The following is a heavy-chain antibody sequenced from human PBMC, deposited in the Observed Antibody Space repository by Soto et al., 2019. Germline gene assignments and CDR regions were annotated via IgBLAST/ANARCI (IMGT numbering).Heavy chain of an antibody. V-gene: IGHV1-2*04. CDR3: AIILNYYDSSGYDY. Sequence: ASVKVSCKASGYTFTGYYIHWVRQAPGQGLEWMGWINPNSGGTNYAQKFQGWVTMTRDTSISTAYMELSRLRSDDTAVYYCAIILNYYDSSGYDYWGQGTLVTVSS. CDR1: GYTFTGYY. CDR2: INPNSGGT. J-gene: IGHJ4*02. D-gene: IGHD3-22*01.